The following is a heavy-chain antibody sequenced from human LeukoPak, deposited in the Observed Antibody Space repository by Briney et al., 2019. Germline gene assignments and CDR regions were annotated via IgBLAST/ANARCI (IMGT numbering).Heavy chain of an antibody. CDR3: ARRGKNYYVSGTYF. J-gene: IGHJ4*02. D-gene: IGHD3-10*01. V-gene: IGHV5-10-1*01. CDR1: GYNFTSYW. CDR2: TDPSDSYT. Sequence: GESLKISFKGSGYNFTSYWISWVRQMPGKGLEWMGRTDPSDSYTNYSPSFQGHVTISAGKSISTAYLQWSSLKASDTAMYYCARRGKNYYVSGTYFWGQGTLVTVSS.